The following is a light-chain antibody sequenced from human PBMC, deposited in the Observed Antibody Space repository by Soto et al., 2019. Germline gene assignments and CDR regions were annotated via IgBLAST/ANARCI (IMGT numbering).Light chain of an antibody. Sequence: QSVLTQPASVSGSPGQSITISCTGTSSDVGSYNLVSWYQQHPGKAPKLMIYEVSKRPSGVSNRFSGSKSGNTASLTISGLQAEDVADYYCCSYAGSSTFYVFGTGTQLTVL. CDR2: EVS. J-gene: IGLJ1*01. CDR3: CSYAGSSTFYV. CDR1: SSDVGSYNL. V-gene: IGLV2-23*02.